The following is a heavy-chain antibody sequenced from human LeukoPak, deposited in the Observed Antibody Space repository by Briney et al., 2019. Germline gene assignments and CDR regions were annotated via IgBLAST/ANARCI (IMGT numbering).Heavy chain of an antibody. CDR2: IKSDGSDT. CDR1: GFTFSGYW. Sequence: GGSLRLSCGGSGFTFSGYWMHWVRQGPGKGLVWVSRIKSDGSDTSYADSVKGRFTISRDNAKNTLYLQLSSLRADDTAVYYCARAMAGDYGMDVWGQGTTVTVS. V-gene: IGHV3-74*01. CDR3: ARAMAGDYGMDV. D-gene: IGHD6-19*01. J-gene: IGHJ6*02.